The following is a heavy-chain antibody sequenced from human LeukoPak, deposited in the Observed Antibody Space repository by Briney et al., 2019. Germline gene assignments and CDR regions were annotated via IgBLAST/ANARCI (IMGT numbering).Heavy chain of an antibody. Sequence: GASVKVSCKASGYTFTSYAMHWVRQAPGQRLEWMGWINAGNGNTKYSQKFQGRVTIARDTSASTAYMELSSLRSEDTAVYYCARVGYGSGSIDDYWGQGTLVTVSS. CDR3: ARVGYGSGSIDDY. J-gene: IGHJ4*02. CDR1: GYTFTSYA. D-gene: IGHD3-10*01. V-gene: IGHV1-3*01. CDR2: INAGNGNT.